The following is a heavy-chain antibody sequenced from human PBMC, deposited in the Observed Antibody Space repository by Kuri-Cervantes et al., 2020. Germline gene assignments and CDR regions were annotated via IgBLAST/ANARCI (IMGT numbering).Heavy chain of an antibody. CDR3: ARKSVRGVIINFRYYYYGMDV. CDR2: MNPNSGNT. J-gene: IGHJ6*02. Sequence: ASVKVSCKASGYTFTSYDINWVRQATGQGLEWMGWMNPNSGNTGYAQKFQGGVTMTRNTSISTAYMELRSLRSDDTAVYYCARKSVRGVIINFRYYYYGMDVWGQGTTVTVSS. CDR1: GYTFTSYD. V-gene: IGHV1-8*01. D-gene: IGHD3-10*01.